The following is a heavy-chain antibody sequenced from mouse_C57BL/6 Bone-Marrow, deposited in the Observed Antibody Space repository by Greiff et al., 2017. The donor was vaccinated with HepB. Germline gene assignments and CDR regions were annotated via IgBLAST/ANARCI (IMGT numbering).Heavy chain of an antibody. V-gene: IGHV1-63*01. J-gene: IGHJ2*01. CDR3: ASSIYYYGSSYYFDY. D-gene: IGHD1-1*01. Sequence: VKLVESGAELVRPGTSVKMSCKASGYTFTNYWIGWAKQRPGHGLEWIGDIYPGGGYTNYNEKFKGKATLTADKASSTAYMQFSSLTSEDAAIYYCASSIYYYGSSYYFDYWGQGTTLTVSS. CDR1: GYTFTNYW. CDR2: IYPGGGYT.